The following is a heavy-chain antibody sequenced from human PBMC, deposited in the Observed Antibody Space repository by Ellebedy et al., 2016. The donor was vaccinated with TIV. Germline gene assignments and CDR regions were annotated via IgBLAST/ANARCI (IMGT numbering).Heavy chain of an antibody. CDR3: ARVEGGEAARPFDY. V-gene: IGHV1-46*01. Sequence: ASVKVSXXASGYTFTSYYMHWVRQAPGQGLEWMGIINPSGGSTSYAQKFQGRVTMTRDTSISTAYMELSRLRSDDTAVYYCARVEGGEAARPFDYWGQGTLVTVSS. J-gene: IGHJ4*02. CDR2: INPSGGST. D-gene: IGHD6-6*01. CDR1: GYTFTSYY.